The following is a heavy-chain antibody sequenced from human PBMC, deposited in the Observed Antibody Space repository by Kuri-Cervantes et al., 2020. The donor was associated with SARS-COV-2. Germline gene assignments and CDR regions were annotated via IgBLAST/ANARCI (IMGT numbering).Heavy chain of an antibody. J-gene: IGHJ4*02. V-gene: IGHV4-30-4*08. D-gene: IGHD3-22*01. CDR2: IYYSGST. Sequence: LRLSCTVSGGSISSYYWGWIRQPPGKGLEWIGYIYYSGSTYYNPSLKSRVTISVDTSKNQFSLKLSSVTAADTAVYYCARDPRTPSYYYDSSGYLSGGWGQGTLVTVSS. CDR1: GGSISSYY. CDR3: ARDPRTPSYYYDSSGYLSGG.